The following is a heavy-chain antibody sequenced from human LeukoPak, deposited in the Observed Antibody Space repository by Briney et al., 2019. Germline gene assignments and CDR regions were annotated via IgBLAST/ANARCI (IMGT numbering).Heavy chain of an antibody. CDR2: IYYSGTT. D-gene: IGHD1/OR15-1a*01. Sequence: PSETLSLTCTVSGGSISHYYWSWIRQSPGKGLEWIGYIYYSGTTNYNPSLKSRVTISVDTSRNQFSLQLNSVTPDDTAVYYCAREITGTFDYWGQGTLVTVSS. CDR3: AREITGTFDY. CDR1: GGSISHYY. V-gene: IGHV4-59*12. J-gene: IGHJ4*02.